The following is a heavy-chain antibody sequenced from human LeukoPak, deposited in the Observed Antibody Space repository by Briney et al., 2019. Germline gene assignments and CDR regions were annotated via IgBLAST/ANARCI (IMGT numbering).Heavy chain of an antibody. CDR1: GGTFSSYA. D-gene: IGHD2-2*03. J-gene: IGHJ5*02. CDR2: INPTSGGT. CDR3: ARVDIVVLSAATGSLGNWFDP. Sequence: GSSVKVSCKASGGTFSSYAISWVRQAPGQGLEWMGWINPTSGGTNYAQKFQGRVTMTRDTSISTAYMDLNRLRSDDTAVYYCARVDIVVLSAATGSLGNWFDPWGQGTLVTVSS. V-gene: IGHV1-2*02.